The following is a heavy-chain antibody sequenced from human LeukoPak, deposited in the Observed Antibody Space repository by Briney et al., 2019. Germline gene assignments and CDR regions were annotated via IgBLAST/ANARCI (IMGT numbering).Heavy chain of an antibody. CDR3: ARDWTPGIAAAGTGTNWFDP. Sequence: ASVKVSCKASGYTFTSYGISWVRQAPGQGLEWMGWISAYNGNTNYAQKLQGRVTMATDTSTSTAYVELRSLRSDDTAVYYCARDWTPGIAAAGTGTNWFDPWGQGTLVTVSS. CDR1: GYTFTSYG. D-gene: IGHD6-13*01. CDR2: ISAYNGNT. V-gene: IGHV1-18*01. J-gene: IGHJ5*02.